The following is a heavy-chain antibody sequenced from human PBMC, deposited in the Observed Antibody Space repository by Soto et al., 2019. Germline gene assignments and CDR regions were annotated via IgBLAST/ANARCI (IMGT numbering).Heavy chain of an antibody. CDR1: GGSLSPYY. D-gene: IGHD2-2*01. J-gene: IGHJ5*02. Sequence: SETLSLTCTVSGGSLSPYYWSWIRQPPGKGLEWIGTIYSSENTYYNPSLQSRVTISVDTSKNEFSLRLSSVTAADTAVYYCARVPDRWGQGTLVTVSS. V-gene: IGHV4-4*08. CDR2: IYSSENT. CDR3: ARVPDR.